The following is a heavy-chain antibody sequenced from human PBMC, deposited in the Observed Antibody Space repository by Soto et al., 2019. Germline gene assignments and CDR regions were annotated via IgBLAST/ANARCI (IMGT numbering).Heavy chain of an antibody. D-gene: IGHD5-18*01. V-gene: IGHV1-2*02. CDR2: IDPNSGAT. Sequence: QVYLVQSGAEVRRPGASVKVSCTAFGYILTGYSLHWVRQAPGQGLEWMGWIDPNSGATNSAERFHGRVSMTRDTSISAYYLELSSLRSDDTAVYYCARGYGSSPNMELRFGMDVWGQGTTISVSS. CDR1: GYILTGYS. J-gene: IGHJ6*02. CDR3: ARGYGSSPNMELRFGMDV.